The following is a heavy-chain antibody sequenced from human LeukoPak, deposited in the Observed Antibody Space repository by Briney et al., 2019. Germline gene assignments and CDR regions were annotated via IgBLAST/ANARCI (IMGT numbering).Heavy chain of an antibody. CDR2: IYTTDST. J-gene: IGHJ5*02. V-gene: IGHV4-4*08. CDR3: ARDHYYDSSGWFDP. D-gene: IGHD3-22*01. CDR1: GGFIDDYY. Sequence: SETLSLTCTVSGGFIDDYYWSWIRQSPGKGLEWIGNIYTTDSTDYNPSLKSRVTISVDTSRRQFSLKLSSVTAADTAVYYCARDHYYDSSGWFDPWGQGTLVTVSS.